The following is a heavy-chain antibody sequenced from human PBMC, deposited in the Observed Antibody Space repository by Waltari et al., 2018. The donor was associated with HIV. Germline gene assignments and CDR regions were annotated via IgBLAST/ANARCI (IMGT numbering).Heavy chain of an antibody. V-gene: IGHV3-23*01. Sequence: EVQLLESGGGLVQTGGSLRLSCAASAFPFSSDALLWVRQAPEKGLECVSGIGGGDDIYYAESVKGRFTISRDNSKNTVYLQMKSLRVEDTAIYYCARDRLHSNGLWDPAEHWGQGTLVTVSS. J-gene: IGHJ4*02. CDR3: ARDRLHSNGLWDPAEH. CDR2: IGGGDDI. D-gene: IGHD2-8*01. CDR1: AFPFSSDA.